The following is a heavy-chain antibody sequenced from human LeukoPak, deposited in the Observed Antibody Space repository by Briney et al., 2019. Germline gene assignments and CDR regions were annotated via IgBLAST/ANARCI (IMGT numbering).Heavy chain of an antibody. J-gene: IGHJ5*02. V-gene: IGHV4-59*01. Sequence: SETLSPTCTVSGGSISSYYWSWVRQPPRKGPEGVGYIYYSGSTNYNPSLKSRVTISVDTSKNQFSLKLSSVTAADTAVYYCARVLRFLEWANWFDPWGQGTLVTVSS. CDR3: ARVLRFLEWANWFDP. D-gene: IGHD3-3*01. CDR2: IYYSGST. CDR1: GGSISSYY.